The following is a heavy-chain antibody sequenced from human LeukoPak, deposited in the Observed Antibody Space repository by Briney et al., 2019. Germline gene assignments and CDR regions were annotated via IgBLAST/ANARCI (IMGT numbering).Heavy chain of an antibody. CDR3: ARGHPNPWLERSYYFDY. Sequence: EASVKVSCKASGYDFINYGITWVRQAPGQGLEWMGWISTYNGNTNYAQKFQGRVTMTTDTSTSTAYMELRSLRSDDTAVYYCARGHPNPWLERSYYFDYWGQGTLVTVSS. D-gene: IGHD3-22*01. J-gene: IGHJ4*02. V-gene: IGHV1-18*01. CDR1: GYDFINYG. CDR2: ISTYNGNT.